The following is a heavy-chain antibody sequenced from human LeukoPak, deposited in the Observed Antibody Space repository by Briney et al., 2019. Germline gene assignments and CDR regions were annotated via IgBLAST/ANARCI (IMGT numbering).Heavy chain of an antibody. V-gene: IGHV3-30*03. D-gene: IGHD3-10*01. CDR1: GFTFSSYG. Sequence: QTGGSLRLSCAASGFTFSSYGMHWVRQAPGKGLEWVAVISYDGSNKYYADSVKGRFTISRDNSKNTLYLQMNSLRAEDTAVYYCARGEYGSGSYHIDYWGQGTLVTVSS. J-gene: IGHJ4*02. CDR2: ISYDGSNK. CDR3: ARGEYGSGSYHIDY.